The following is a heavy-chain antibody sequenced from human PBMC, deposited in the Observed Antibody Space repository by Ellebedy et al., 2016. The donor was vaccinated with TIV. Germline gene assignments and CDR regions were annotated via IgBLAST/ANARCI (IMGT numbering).Heavy chain of an antibody. CDR3: ARGCSSISCSGDYYYSMVF. Sequence: AASVKVSCKASGYTFTGYYMHWVRQAPGQGLEWMGWINPNSGDTEYAQKFQGRVTMTRDTSISTAYMELSWLRSDDTAVDYCARGCSSISCSGDYYYSMVFWGQGTTVTVSS. CDR2: INPNSGDT. V-gene: IGHV1-2*02. CDR1: GYTFTGYY. D-gene: IGHD2-2*01. J-gene: IGHJ6*02.